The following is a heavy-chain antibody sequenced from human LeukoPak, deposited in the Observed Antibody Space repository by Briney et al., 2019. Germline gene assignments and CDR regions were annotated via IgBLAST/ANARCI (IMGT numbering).Heavy chain of an antibody. V-gene: IGHV4-39*07. CDR3: ARAHYDSSGYYFDY. D-gene: IGHD3-22*01. Sequence: SETLSLTCTVSGGSISSYYWSWIRQPPGKGLEWIGSINYSGSTYYSPSLKSRVTISVDTSKNQFSLKVSSVTAADTAVYHCARAHYDSSGYYFDYWGQGTLVTVSS. CDR2: INYSGST. J-gene: IGHJ4*02. CDR1: GGSISSYY.